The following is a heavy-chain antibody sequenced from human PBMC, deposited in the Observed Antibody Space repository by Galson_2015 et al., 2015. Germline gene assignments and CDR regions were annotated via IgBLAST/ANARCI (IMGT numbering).Heavy chain of an antibody. Sequence: QSGAEVKKPGESLTISCKASGYTFTSYAMNWVRQAPGQGLEWMGWINTNTGNPTYAQGFTGRFVFSSDTSVSTAYLQITSLKAEDTAVYYCARGFLLEWLLFGYHYYYMDVWGKGTTVTVSS. CDR1: GYTFTSYA. J-gene: IGHJ6*03. CDR2: INTNTGNP. D-gene: IGHD3-3*01. CDR3: ARGFLLEWLLFGYHYYYMDV. V-gene: IGHV7-4-1*02.